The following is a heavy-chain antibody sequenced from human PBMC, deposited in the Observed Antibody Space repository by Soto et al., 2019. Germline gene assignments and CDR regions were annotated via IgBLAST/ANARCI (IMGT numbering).Heavy chain of an antibody. CDR3: VTDHGDSSQARGYAFDL. CDR2: IKSKIDGGAT. D-gene: IGHD4-17*01. CDR1: GFTFSNAW. Sequence: EVQLVESGGGLVKPGGSLRLSCAASGFTFSNAWMNWVRQAPGKGLEWVGRIKSKIDGGATDFVAPVKGRFTMSREDSKNPVYLQMNSLKTEDTAVYYCVTDHGDSSQARGYAFDLWGHGTMVTVSS. J-gene: IGHJ3*01. V-gene: IGHV3-15*07.